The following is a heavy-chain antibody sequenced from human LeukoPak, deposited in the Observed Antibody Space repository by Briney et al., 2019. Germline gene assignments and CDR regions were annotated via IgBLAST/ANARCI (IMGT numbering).Heavy chain of an antibody. D-gene: IGHD1-1*01. J-gene: IGHJ6*03. CDR2: IGTASDT. Sequence: PGGSLRLSCAASGFTFSNFDMHWVRQPTGQGLEWVSTIGTASDTYYPGSVEGRFTLSRDNAENSLYLQMNSLTAGDTAVYYCARGPPRGKYYYMDVWGKGTTVTVSS. CDR3: ARGPPRGKYYYMDV. V-gene: IGHV3-13*01. CDR1: GFTFSNFD.